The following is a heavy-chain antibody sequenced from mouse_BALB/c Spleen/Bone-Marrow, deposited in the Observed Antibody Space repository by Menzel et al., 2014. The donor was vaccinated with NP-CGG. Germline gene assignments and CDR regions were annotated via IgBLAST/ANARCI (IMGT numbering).Heavy chain of an antibody. CDR3: ARVYGWYFDV. CDR2: INNNGGST. D-gene: IGHD1-1*01. CDR1: GFTFSSYG. Sequence: EVKLVESGGGLVQPGESLKLSCVASGFTFSSYGMSWVRQTPDKRLELVATINNNGGSTYYPDSVKGQFTISRDNAKNTLYLQMSSLKSEDTATYYCARVYGWYFDVWGAGTTVTVSS. J-gene: IGHJ1*01. V-gene: IGHV5-6-3*01.